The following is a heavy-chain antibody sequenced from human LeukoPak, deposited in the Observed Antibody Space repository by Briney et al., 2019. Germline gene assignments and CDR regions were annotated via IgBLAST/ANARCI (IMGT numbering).Heavy chain of an antibody. CDR3: ARGKWFVPAAPDY. V-gene: IGHV1-2*02. CDR1: GYTFTGYY. CDR2: INPNSGGT. J-gene: IGHJ4*02. D-gene: IGHD2-2*01. Sequence: GASVKVSCKASGYTFTGYYMRWVRQAPGQGLEWMGWINPNSGGTNYAQKFQGRVTMTRYTSISTAYMELSRLRSDDTAVYYCARGKWFVPAAPDYWGQGTLVTVSS.